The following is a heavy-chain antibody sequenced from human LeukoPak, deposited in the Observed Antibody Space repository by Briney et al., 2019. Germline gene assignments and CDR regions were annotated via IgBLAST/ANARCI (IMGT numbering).Heavy chain of an antibody. D-gene: IGHD3-9*01. CDR2: ISSSSSYV. CDR1: GFTFSSYS. V-gene: IGHV3-21*01. J-gene: IGHJ5*02. CDR3: ARDILTANNWFDP. Sequence: KPGGSLRLSCAASGFTFSSYSMNWVRQAPGKGLEWVSSISSSSSYVYYADSVRGRFTISRDNAKNSLYLQMNSLRAEDTAVYYCARDILTANNWFDPWGQGTLVTISS.